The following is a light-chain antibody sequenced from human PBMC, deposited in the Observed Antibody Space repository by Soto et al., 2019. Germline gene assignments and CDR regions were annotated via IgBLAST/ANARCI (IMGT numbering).Light chain of an antibody. CDR2: EVR. Sequence: QSALTQPASVSGSPGQTITISCTGTSSDVGGYNYVSWYQQHPGKAPKLMIYEVRNRPSGVSNRFSGSKSGNTASLTISGLQAEDEADYYCSSYTRSSPYVFGSGTKLPS. CDR3: SSYTRSSPYV. CDR1: SSDVGGYNY. J-gene: IGLJ1*01. V-gene: IGLV2-14*01.